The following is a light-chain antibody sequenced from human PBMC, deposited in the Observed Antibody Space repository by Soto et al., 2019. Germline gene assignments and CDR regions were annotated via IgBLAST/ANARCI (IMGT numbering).Light chain of an antibody. V-gene: IGKV3-20*01. J-gene: IGKJ5*01. Sequence: EMVLTQSPGTLSLSPGEIASLSCSASQSVSNNYLAWYQQKPGQAPRFLIYGASTRATGIPARFSGSGSGTAFTLTISSLQPEDFATYYCQQTYSTPPITFGQGTRLEIK. CDR2: GAS. CDR3: QQTYSTPPIT. CDR1: QSVSNNY.